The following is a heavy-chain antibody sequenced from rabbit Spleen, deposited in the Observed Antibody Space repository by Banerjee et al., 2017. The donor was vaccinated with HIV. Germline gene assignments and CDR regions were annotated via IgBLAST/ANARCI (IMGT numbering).Heavy chain of an antibody. CDR3: ARDSGSSFSSYGMDL. CDR1: GFSFSNNYV. J-gene: IGHJ6*01. V-gene: IGHV1S45*01. Sequence: QEQLEESGGDLVKPGASLTLTCTASGFSFSNNYVMCWVRQAPGKGLEWIACINTGSTGDTYYASWAKGRFTISKTSSTTVTLQMTSLTAADTATYFCARDSGSSFSSYGMDLWGQGTLVTVS. D-gene: IGHD8-1*01. CDR2: INTGSTGDT.